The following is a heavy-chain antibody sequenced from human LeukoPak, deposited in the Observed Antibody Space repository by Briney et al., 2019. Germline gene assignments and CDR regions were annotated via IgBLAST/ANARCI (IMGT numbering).Heavy chain of an antibody. V-gene: IGHV4-30-4*01. Sequence: PSETLSLTCTVSGGSISSGDYYWSWIRQPPGKGLEWIGYIYYSGSTYYNPSLKSRVTISVDTSKNQFSLKLSSVTAADTAVYYCVRYYDSSGYYDYWGQGTLVTVSS. CDR2: IYYSGST. D-gene: IGHD3-22*01. J-gene: IGHJ4*02. CDR3: VRYYDSSGYYDY. CDR1: GGSISSGDYY.